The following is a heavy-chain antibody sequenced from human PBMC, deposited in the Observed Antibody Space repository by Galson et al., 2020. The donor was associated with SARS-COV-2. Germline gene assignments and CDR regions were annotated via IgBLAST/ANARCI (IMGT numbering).Heavy chain of an antibody. V-gene: IGHV3-33*06. CDR3: AKMGYSYVYPSYYFDY. Sequence: GQSLKTSCAASGFTFSSYGMHWVRQAPGKGLEWVAVIWYDGSNKYYADSVKGRVTISRDNSKNTLYLQMNSLRAEDTAVYYCAKMGYSYVYPSYYFDYWCQGTLVTVSS. CDR1: GFTFSSYG. CDR2: IWYDGSNK. D-gene: IGHD5-18*01. J-gene: IGHJ4*02.